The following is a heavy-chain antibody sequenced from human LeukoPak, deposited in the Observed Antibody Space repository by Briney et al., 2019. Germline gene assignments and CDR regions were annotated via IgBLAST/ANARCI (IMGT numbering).Heavy chain of an antibody. Sequence: PGGSLRLSCAASGFTFSSYAMSWVRQAPGKGLEWVSAISASGGSTYYADSVKGRFTISRDNAKNSLYLQMNSLRAEDTAVYYCARGSKSSGWYFAFDIWGQGTMVTVSS. D-gene: IGHD6-19*01. CDR1: GFTFSSYA. V-gene: IGHV3-23*01. J-gene: IGHJ3*02. CDR3: ARGSKSSGWYFAFDI. CDR2: ISASGGST.